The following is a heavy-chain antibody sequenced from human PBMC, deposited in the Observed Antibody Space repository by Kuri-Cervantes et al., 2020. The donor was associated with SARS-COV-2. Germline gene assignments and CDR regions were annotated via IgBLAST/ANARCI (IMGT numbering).Heavy chain of an antibody. V-gene: IGHV3-43*01. CDR1: GFTFDDYT. J-gene: IGHJ4*02. CDR2: ISWDGGST. CDR3: ARDINFDY. Sequence: GESLKISCAASGFTFDDYTMHWVRQAPGKGLEWVSLISWDGGSTYYADSVKGRFTISRDNSKNSLYLQMNSLRAEDTAVYYCARDINFDYWGQGTLVTVSS.